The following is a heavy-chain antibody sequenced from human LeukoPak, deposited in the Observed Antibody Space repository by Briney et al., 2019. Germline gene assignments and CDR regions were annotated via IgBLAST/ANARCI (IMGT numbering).Heavy chain of an antibody. V-gene: IGHV3-21*01. CDR1: GFTFSSYS. D-gene: IGHD1-26*01. CDR3: ARRGSYGSYYFDY. CDR2: ISSSSSYI. J-gene: IGHJ4*02. Sequence: GGSLRLSCAASGFTFSSYSMNWVRQAPGKGLEWVSSISSSSSYIYYADSVKGRFTISRDNAKNSLYLQMNSLRAEDTAVYYCARRGSYGSYYFDYWGQGTLVTVSS.